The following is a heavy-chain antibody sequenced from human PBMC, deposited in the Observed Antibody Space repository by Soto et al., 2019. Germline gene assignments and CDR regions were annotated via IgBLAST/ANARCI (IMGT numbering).Heavy chain of an antibody. Sequence: QVQLVQSGAEVKKPGSSVKVSCKASGGTFSSYAISWVRQAPGQGREWMGGIIPIYGTANYAQKCQGRVTLTADKSTSTAYMELSSLRSEDKAVYYWASSYSAGGPNWFDPWGQGTLVTVSS. CDR2: IIPIYGTA. D-gene: IGHD2-21*01. CDR3: ASSYSAGGPNWFDP. V-gene: IGHV1-69*06. CDR1: GGTFSSYA. J-gene: IGHJ5*02.